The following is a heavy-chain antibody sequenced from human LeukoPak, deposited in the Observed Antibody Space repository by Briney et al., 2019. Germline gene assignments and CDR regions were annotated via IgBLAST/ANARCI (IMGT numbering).Heavy chain of an antibody. CDR3: ARVGGYLLYYYYMDV. D-gene: IGHD1-26*01. CDR2: ISAYNGNT. V-gene: IGHV1-18*01. CDR1: GYTFTSYG. Sequence: ASVKVSCKASGYTFTSYGISWVRQAPGQGLEWMGWISAYNGNTNYAQKLQGRVTMTTDASTSTAYMELRSLRSDDTAVFYCARVGGYLLYYYYMDVWGKGTTVTVSS. J-gene: IGHJ6*03.